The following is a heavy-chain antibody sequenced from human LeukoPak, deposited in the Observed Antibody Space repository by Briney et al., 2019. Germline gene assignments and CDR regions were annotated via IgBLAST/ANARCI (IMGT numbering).Heavy chain of an antibody. CDR3: AKGGDPYYDILTGYYFDY. V-gene: IGHV3-9*01. J-gene: IGHJ4*02. CDR1: GFTFDDYA. D-gene: IGHD3-9*01. Sequence: GGSLRLSCAASGFTFDDYAMHWVRQAPGKGLGWVSGISWNSGSIGYADSVKGRFTISRDNAKNSLYLQMNSLRAEDTALYYCAKGGDPYYDILTGYYFDYWGQGTLVTVSS. CDR2: ISWNSGSI.